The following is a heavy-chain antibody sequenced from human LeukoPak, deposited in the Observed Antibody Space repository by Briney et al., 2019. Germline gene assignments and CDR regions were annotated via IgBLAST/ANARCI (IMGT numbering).Heavy chain of an antibody. Sequence: GESLKISCKGSGYSFTSYWIGWVRQMPGKGLEWMGIIYPGDSDTRYSPSFQGQVTISADKPISTAYLQWSSLKASDTAMYYCARWGLSCSGGSCYPGPFDYWGQGTLVTVSS. J-gene: IGHJ4*02. D-gene: IGHD2-15*01. CDR1: GYSFTSYW. V-gene: IGHV5-51*04. CDR3: ARWGLSCSGGSCYPGPFDY. CDR2: IYPGDSDT.